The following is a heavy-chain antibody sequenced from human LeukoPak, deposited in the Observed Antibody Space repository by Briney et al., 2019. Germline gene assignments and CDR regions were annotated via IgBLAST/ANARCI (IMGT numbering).Heavy chain of an antibody. D-gene: IGHD1-26*01. CDR1: GGSISSHY. CDR2: IYYSGST. CDR3: ARDSILVGAPYYYYGMDV. V-gene: IGHV4-59*11. Sequence: SETLSLTCTVSGGSISSHYWSWIRQPPGKGLEWIGYIYYSGSTNYNPSLKSRVTISVGTSKNQFSLKLSSVTAADTAVYYCARDSILVGAPYYYYGMDVWGQGTTVTVSS. J-gene: IGHJ6*02.